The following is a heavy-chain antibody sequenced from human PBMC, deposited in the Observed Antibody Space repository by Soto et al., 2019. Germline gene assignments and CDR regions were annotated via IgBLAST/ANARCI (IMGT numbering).Heavy chain of an antibody. CDR2: ISSSGHYT. Sequence: QVQLVESGGGLVKPGGSLRLSCAASGITFSDYYMSWIRQAPGKGMEWVSDISSSGHYTEHADSVRGRFTTSRDNASNSLYLKMNSLRVDDTAVYYCARELDGMDVWGQGTTVTVSS. V-gene: IGHV3-11*05. CDR3: ARELDGMDV. CDR1: GITFSDYY. J-gene: IGHJ6*02.